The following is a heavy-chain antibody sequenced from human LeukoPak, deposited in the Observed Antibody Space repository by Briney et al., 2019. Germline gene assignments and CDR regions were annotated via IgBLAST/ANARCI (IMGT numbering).Heavy chain of an antibody. D-gene: IGHD6-19*01. Sequence: GESLKISCAASGFTFSSYSVNWVRQAPGKGLEWVSSISSSSSYIYYADSVKGRFTISRDNAKNSLYLQMNSLRAEDTAVYYCARGRAVAGTGYGYWGQGTLVTVSS. V-gene: IGHV3-21*01. J-gene: IGHJ4*02. CDR1: GFTFSSYS. CDR2: ISSSSSYI. CDR3: ARGRAVAGTGYGY.